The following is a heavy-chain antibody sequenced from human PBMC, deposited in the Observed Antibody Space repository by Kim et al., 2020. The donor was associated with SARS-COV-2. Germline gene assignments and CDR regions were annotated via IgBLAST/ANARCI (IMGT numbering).Heavy chain of an antibody. V-gene: IGHV3-21*01. D-gene: IGHD2-2*02. CDR1: GFTFSSYS. CDR2: ISSSSSYI. Sequence: GGSLRLSCAASGFTFSSYSMNWVRQAPGKGLEWVSSISSSSSYIYYADSVKGRFTISRDNAKNSLYLQMNSLRAEDTAVYYCARGGTSCYILTNWGQGTLVTVSS. CDR3: ARGGTSCYILTN. J-gene: IGHJ4*02.